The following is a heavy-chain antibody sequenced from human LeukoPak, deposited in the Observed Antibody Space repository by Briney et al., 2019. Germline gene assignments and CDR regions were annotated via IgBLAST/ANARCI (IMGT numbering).Heavy chain of an antibody. Sequence: PGGSLRLSCAASGFTYNKYWLTWVRQAPGKGLEWVANINQDDSQIYSLESVEARSTITRENAKNSLHLQMNTLRAEDTAIYSRARGYYYSGTYYLSFFDYWGQGTLVTVSS. J-gene: IGHJ4*02. CDR2: INQDDSQI. CDR1: GFTYNKYW. CDR3: ARGYYYSGTYYLSFFDY. D-gene: IGHD3-10*01. V-gene: IGHV3-7*01.